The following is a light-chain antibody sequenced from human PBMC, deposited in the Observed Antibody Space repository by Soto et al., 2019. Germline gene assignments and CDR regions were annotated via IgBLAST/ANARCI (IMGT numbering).Light chain of an antibody. CDR3: MQTLQTPPWT. V-gene: IGKV2-28*01. CDR2: LGS. Sequence: DVVMTQSPLSLPVIPGEPASISCRSSQTLLHSNGHNYLDWYLQKPGQSPQLLIYLGSNRASGVPDRFSGSRSSTEFTLKISRVEAEDVGIYYCMQTLQTPPWTFGQGTKVEIK. CDR1: QTLLHSNGHNY. J-gene: IGKJ1*01.